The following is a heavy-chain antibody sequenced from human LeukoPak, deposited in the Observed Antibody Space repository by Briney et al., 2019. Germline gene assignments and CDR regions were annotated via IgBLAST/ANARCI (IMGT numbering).Heavy chain of an antibody. CDR2: I. V-gene: IGHV3-21*01. Sequence: GGSLRLSCAASGLTFSSYSMNWVRQAPGKGLEWVSSIKGRFTISRDNAKNSLYLQMNSLRAEDTAVYYCARDPSYCSSTSCLYGGGYWGQGTLVTVSS. CDR3: ARDPSYCSSTSCLYGGGY. J-gene: IGHJ4*02. CDR1: GLTFSSYS. D-gene: IGHD2-2*01.